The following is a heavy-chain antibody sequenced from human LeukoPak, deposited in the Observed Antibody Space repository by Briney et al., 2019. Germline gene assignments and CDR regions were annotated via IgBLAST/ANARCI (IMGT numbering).Heavy chain of an antibody. CDR2: IYYSGST. V-gene: IGHV4-39*01. Sequence: SETLSLTCTVSGGSISSSSYYWGWLRQPPGKGLEWIGSIYYSGSTYYNPSLKSRVTISVDTSKNQFSLKLSSVTAADTAVYYCATLIAVADYFDYWGQGTLVTVSS. J-gene: IGHJ4*02. D-gene: IGHD6-19*01. CDR1: GGSISSSSYY. CDR3: ATLIAVADYFDY.